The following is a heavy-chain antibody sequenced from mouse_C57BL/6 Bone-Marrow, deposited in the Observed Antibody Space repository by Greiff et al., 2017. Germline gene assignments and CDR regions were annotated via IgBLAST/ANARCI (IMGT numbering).Heavy chain of an antibody. J-gene: IGHJ4*01. CDR2: INRDGGST. CDR3: ARHDYGYYAMDY. Sequence: EVKVVESGGGLVQPGESLKLSCESNEYEFPSHDMSWVRKTPEKRLELVAAINRDGGSTYYPDTMERRFIISRDNTKKTLYLQMSSLRSEDTALYYCARHDYGYYAMDYWGQGTSVTVSS. D-gene: IGHD2-4*01. V-gene: IGHV5-2*01. CDR1: EYEFPSHD.